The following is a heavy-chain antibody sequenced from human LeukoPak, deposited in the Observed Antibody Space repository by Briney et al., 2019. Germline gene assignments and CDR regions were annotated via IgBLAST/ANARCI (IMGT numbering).Heavy chain of an antibody. V-gene: IGHV1-3*01. CDR1: GYTFTSYA. CDR2: INAGNGNT. J-gene: IGHJ6*02. CDR3: ATPRYDFWTHYGMDV. Sequence: ASVKVSCKASGYTFTSYAMHWVRQAPGQRLEWMGWINAGNGNTKYSQKFQGRVTMTEDTSTDTAYMELSSLRSEDTAVYYCATPRYDFWTHYGMDVWGQGTTVTVSS. D-gene: IGHD3-3*01.